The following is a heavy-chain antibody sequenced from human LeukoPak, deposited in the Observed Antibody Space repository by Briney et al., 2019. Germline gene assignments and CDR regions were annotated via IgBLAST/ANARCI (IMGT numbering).Heavy chain of an antibody. CDR1: GYTFTSYY. J-gene: IGHJ6*03. CDR3: AREGGAGTTFYYYYYYMDV. CDR2: INPSGGST. Sequence: GASAKVSCKASGYTFTSYYMHWVRQAPGQGLEWMGIINPSGGSTSYAQKFQGRVTMTRDMSTSTVYMELSSLRSEDTAVYYCAREGGAGTTFYYYYYYMDVWGKGTTVTVSS. D-gene: IGHD1-7*01. V-gene: IGHV1-46*01.